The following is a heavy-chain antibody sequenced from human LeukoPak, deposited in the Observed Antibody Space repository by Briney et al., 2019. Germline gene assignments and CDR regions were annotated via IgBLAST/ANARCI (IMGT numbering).Heavy chain of an antibody. Sequence: SETLSLTCTVSGGSISSGSYYWSWIRQPAGKGLEWIGRIYTSGSTNYNPSLKSRVTISVDTSKNQFSLKLSSVTAADTAVYYCARDLAYSSARDGMDVWGQGTTVTVSS. V-gene: IGHV4-61*02. J-gene: IGHJ6*02. D-gene: IGHD6-25*01. CDR3: ARDLAYSSARDGMDV. CDR1: GGSISSGSYY. CDR2: IYTSGST.